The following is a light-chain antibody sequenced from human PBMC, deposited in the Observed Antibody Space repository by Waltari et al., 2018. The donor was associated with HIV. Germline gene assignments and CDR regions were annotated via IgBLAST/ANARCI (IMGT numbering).Light chain of an antibody. Sequence: SYELTPPPSVSVSPGQTARITCSSDNLGDTYASWYQQKPGQSPVLVIYQDSKRPSGIPDRFSGSKSGTSASLAISGLRSEDEADYYCAAWGDSLTSFVFGTGTKVTVL. CDR1: NLGDTY. CDR3: AAWGDSLTSFV. CDR2: QDS. J-gene: IGLJ1*01. V-gene: IGLV3-1*01.